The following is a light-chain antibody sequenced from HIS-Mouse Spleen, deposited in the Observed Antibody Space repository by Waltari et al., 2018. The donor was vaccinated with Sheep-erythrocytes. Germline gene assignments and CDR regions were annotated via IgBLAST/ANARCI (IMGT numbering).Light chain of an antibody. J-gene: IGLJ2*01. CDR2: QDS. CDR1: KAGEKY. V-gene: IGLV3-1*01. CDR3: QASDSSTAWNVV. Sequence: SYELPQPPPVSVAPAQKASITCSCDKAGEKYACWYQQKPRQSPVLVIFQDSKRPSGVTERLSGSTTGSTATLTSSGTQAMDEADYYCQASDSSTAWNVVFGGGTKLTVL.